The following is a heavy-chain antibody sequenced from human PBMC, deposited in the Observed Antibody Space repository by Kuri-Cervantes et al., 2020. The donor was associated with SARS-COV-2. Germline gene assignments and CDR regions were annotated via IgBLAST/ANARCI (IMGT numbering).Heavy chain of an antibody. Sequence: ASVKVSCKASGYTFTGYYMHWVRQAPGQGLEWVGWINPNSGGTNYAQKFQGRVTMTRDTSISTAYMELSRLRSDDTAVYYCARAYCSSTSCYEDVWGKGTTVTVSS. V-gene: IGHV1-2*02. D-gene: IGHD2-2*01. CDR2: INPNSGGT. CDR1: GYTFTGYY. J-gene: IGHJ6*04. CDR3: ARAYCSSTSCYEDV.